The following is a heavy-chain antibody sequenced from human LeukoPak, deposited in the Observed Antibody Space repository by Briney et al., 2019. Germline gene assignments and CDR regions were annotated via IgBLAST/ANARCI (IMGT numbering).Heavy chain of an antibody. J-gene: IGHJ4*02. D-gene: IGHD5-24*01. Sequence: SETLSLTCAVYGGSFSGYCWSWIRQPPGKGLEWIGYIYYSGSTNYNPSLKSRVTISVDTSKNQFSLKLSSVTAADTAVYYCARIEMATIPYFDYWGQGTLVTVSS. CDR2: IYYSGST. V-gene: IGHV4-59*01. CDR3: ARIEMATIPYFDY. CDR1: GGSFSGYC.